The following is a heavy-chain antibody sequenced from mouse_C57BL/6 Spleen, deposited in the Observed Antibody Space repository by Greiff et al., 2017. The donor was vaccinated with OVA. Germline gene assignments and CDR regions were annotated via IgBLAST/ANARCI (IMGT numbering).Heavy chain of an antibody. J-gene: IGHJ2*01. CDR1: GYTFTDYN. V-gene: IGHV1-22*01. Sequence: EVQLQQSGPELVKPGASVKMSCKASGYTFTDYNMHWVKQSHGKSLEWIGYINPNNGGTSYNQKFKGKATLTVNTSSSTAYMELSSLTSEESAVTDYSRTTSPVPYYFDYWGQGTTLTVSS. D-gene: IGHD4-1*02. CDR3: SRTTSPVPYYFDY. CDR2: INPNNGGT.